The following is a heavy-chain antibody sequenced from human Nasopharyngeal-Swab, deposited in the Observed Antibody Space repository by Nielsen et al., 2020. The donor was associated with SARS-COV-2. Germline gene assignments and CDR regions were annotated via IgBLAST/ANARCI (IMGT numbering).Heavy chain of an antibody. CDR1: GFTFDDYA. D-gene: IGHD6-19*01. Sequence: SLKIPCAASGFTFDDYAMHRVRQASGRGLEWVSGISWNSGSIGYADSVKGRFTISRDNAKNSLYLQMNSLRAEDTALYYCAKDPSGWYRAFDIWGQGTMVTVSS. J-gene: IGHJ3*02. CDR2: ISWNSGSI. V-gene: IGHV3-9*01. CDR3: AKDPSGWYRAFDI.